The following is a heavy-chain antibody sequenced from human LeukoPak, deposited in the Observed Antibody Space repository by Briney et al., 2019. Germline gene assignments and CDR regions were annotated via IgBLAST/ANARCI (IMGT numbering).Heavy chain of an antibody. CDR1: GYTFTGYY. V-gene: IGHV1-2*02. Sequence: ASVKVSCKASGYTFTGYYMHWVRQAPGQGLEWMGWINPNSGGTNYAQKFQGRGTMTRDTSISTAYMELSRLRSDDTAVYYCARDLEMAGTGAYYFDYWGQGTLVTVSS. CDR2: INPNSGGT. D-gene: IGHD5-24*01. J-gene: IGHJ4*02. CDR3: ARDLEMAGTGAYYFDY.